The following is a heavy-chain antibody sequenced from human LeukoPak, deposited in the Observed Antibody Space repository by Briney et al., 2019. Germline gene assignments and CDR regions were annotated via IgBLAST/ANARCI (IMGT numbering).Heavy chain of an antibody. CDR1: GDSFSSDA. Sequence: ASVKVSCKASGDSFSSDAISWVRQVPGQGYEWVGRIIPILGVTHYALKFRGRVTITADKSTSAADMELRSFTSDDTAVYYCATQSSGWHIYYFDHWGQGTLVTVSS. CDR3: ATQSSGWHIYYFDH. V-gene: IGHV1-69*04. CDR2: IIPILGVT. J-gene: IGHJ4*02. D-gene: IGHD6-25*01.